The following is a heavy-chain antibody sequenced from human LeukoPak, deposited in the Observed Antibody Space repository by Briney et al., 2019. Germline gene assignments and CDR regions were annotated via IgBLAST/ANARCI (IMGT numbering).Heavy chain of an antibody. CDR3: ARGPDIVVVVAALGDY. D-gene: IGHD2-15*01. V-gene: IGHV1-69*13. CDR2: IIPIFGTA. CDR1: GGTFSSYA. J-gene: IGHJ4*02. Sequence: SVKVSCKASGGTFSSYAISWVRQAPGQGLEWMGGIIPIFGTANYAQKFQGRVTITADESTSTAYMELSSLRSEDTAVYYCARGPDIVVVVAALGDYWGQGTLVTVSS.